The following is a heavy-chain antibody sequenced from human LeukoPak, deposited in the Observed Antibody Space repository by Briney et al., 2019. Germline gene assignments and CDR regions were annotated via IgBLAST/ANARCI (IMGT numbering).Heavy chain of an antibody. CDR2: INKDESEK. J-gene: IGHJ3*02. Sequence: GGSLRLSCAASGFTFSIYAMSWVRQAPGKGLEWVANINKDESEKNYVASVKGRFTISRDNARNSLYLQMNNLRAEDTAVYYCTTYDYGDYAFSIWGQGTMVTVSS. CDR1: GFTFSIYA. D-gene: IGHD4-17*01. V-gene: IGHV3-7*01. CDR3: TTYDYGDYAFSI.